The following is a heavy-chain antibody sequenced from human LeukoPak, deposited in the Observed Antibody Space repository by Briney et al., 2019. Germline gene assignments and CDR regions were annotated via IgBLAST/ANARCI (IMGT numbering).Heavy chain of an antibody. D-gene: IGHD3-22*01. CDR2: LHTSGTT. J-gene: IGHJ5*02. CDR1: GGSISSSH. CDR3: ARVGYYDSSGNNWFDP. V-gene: IGHV4-4*07. Sequence: KPSETLSLTCTVSGGSISSSHWSWVRQPAGKGLEWIGRLHTSGTTNYNPSLKSRVTMSVDTSKNQFSLKLSSVTAADTAVYYCARVGYYDSSGNNWFDPWGQGTLVTVSS.